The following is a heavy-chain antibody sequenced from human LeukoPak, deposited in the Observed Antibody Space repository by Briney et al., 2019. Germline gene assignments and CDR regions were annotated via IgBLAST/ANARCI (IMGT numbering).Heavy chain of an antibody. D-gene: IGHD2-2*02. Sequence: ASVKVSCKASGYTFTGYYMHWVRQAPGQGLEWMGWINPNSGGTNYAQKFQGRVTMTRDTSISTAYMELSRLRSDDTAVYYCASSLPAAIGAAFDIWGQGTMVTVSS. CDR2: INPNSGGT. V-gene: IGHV1-2*02. CDR3: ASSLPAAIGAAFDI. J-gene: IGHJ3*02. CDR1: GYTFTGYY.